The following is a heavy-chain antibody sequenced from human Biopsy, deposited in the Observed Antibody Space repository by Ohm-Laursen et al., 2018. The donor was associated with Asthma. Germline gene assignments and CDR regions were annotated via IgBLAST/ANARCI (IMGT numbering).Heavy chain of an antibody. D-gene: IGHD3-10*01. CDR3: ARAVDYSHYYGIDV. J-gene: IGHJ6*02. V-gene: IGHV1-18*01. CDR2: ISVYNGNT. Sequence: AASVKVSCKTSGYTLNSAGITWVRQAPGQGLEWMGWISVYNGNTKVAQKLQDRVTMITDTSTSTAYMELRSLRSDDTAVYFCARAVDYSHYYGIDVWGQGTTVTVS. CDR1: GYTLNSAG.